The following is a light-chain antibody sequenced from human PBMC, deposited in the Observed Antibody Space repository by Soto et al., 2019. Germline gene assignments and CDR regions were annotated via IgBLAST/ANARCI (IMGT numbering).Light chain of an antibody. Sequence: QSALTQPASVSGSPGQSITISCTGTSSDVGGYNYVSWYQQHPGKAPKLMIYDVSNRPSGVSNRFSGSKSGNTASLTISGLQAEDEADYYCSSYTSSAPRKVFGGGTQLTVL. J-gene: IGLJ2*01. CDR1: SSDVGGYNY. CDR2: DVS. CDR3: SSYTSSAPRKV. V-gene: IGLV2-14*01.